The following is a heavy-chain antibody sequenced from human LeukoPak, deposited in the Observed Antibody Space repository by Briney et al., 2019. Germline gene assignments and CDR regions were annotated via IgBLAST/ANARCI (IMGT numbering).Heavy chain of an antibody. D-gene: IGHD6-13*01. V-gene: IGHV4-61*02. J-gene: IGHJ4*02. CDR3: ARVPGHSSSWYVVY. Sequence: TSETLSLTCTVSGGSISSGSYYWSWIRQPAGKGLEWIGRIYTSGSTNYNPSLKSRVTISVDTSKNQFSLKLSSVTAADTAVYYCARVPGHSSSWYVVYWGQGTLVTVSS. CDR2: IYTSGST. CDR1: GGSISSGSYY.